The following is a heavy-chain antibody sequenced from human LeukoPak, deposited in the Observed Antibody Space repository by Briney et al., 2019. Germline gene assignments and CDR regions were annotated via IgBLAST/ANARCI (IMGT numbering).Heavy chain of an antibody. CDR1: GFTVSSNY. Sequence: PGGSLRLSCAASGFTVSSNYMSRVRQAPGKGLEWVSAISGSGGSTYYADSVKGRFTISRDNSKNTLYLQMNSLRAEDTAVYYCAKSGTVTIDYWGQGTLVTVSS. J-gene: IGHJ4*02. V-gene: IGHV3-23*01. D-gene: IGHD4-11*01. CDR3: AKSGTVTIDY. CDR2: ISGSGGST.